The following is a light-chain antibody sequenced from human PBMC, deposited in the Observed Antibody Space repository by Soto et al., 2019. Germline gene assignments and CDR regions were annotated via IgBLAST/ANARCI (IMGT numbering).Light chain of an antibody. J-gene: IGKJ1*01. CDR2: KAS. CDR1: QSILSW. CDR3: QQYFNYTS. Sequence: DIEMTQSPSTLSASVGDRVTITCRASQSILSWLAWYQQRPGKVPKLLIYKASTLESGVPSRFSGSGSGTEFTLTITSLQPDDFAAYYCQQYFNYTSFGQGTKV. V-gene: IGKV1-5*03.